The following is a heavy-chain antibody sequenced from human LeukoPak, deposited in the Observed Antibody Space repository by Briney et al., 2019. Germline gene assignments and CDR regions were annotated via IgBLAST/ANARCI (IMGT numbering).Heavy chain of an antibody. J-gene: IGHJ5*02. CDR2: IIPILGLA. V-gene: IGHV1-69*04. CDR1: GDTFSSTA. Sequence: SVKVSCKASGDTFSSTAITWVRQAPPQGLEWMGRIIPILGLANYAQRFQGRDTISAGNSTTTTYLELGGLTFEDTAVYYCARVRLYSLWGPGFAPWGQGTLVTVSA. D-gene: IGHD5-18*01. CDR3: ARVRLYSLWGPGFAP.